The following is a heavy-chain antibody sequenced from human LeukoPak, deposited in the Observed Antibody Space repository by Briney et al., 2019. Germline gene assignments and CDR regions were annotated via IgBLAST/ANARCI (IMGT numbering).Heavy chain of an antibody. CDR2: MYYSGST. D-gene: IGHD3-22*01. CDR3: ARPYYYDSRIDP. CDR1: GGSISSGDYY. V-gene: IGHV4-30-4*01. J-gene: IGHJ5*02. Sequence: SQTLSLTCTVSGGSISSGDYYWSWIRQPPGKGLEWIAYMYYSGSTYNNPSLKSRVTMSADTSKNQLSLKLSSVTAADTAVYYCARPYYYDSRIDPWGQGILVTVSS.